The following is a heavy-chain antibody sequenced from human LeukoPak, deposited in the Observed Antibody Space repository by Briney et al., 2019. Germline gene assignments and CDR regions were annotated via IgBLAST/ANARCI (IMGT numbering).Heavy chain of an antibody. V-gene: IGHV4-34*01. CDR2: INHSGST. CDR1: GGSFSGYY. CDR3: ARNHPLWFGESYYYYMDV. D-gene: IGHD3-10*01. Sequence: SETLSLTCAVYGGSFSGYYWSWIRQPPGKGLEWIGEINHSGSTNYNPSLKSRVTISVDTSKNQFSLKLSSVTAADTAVYYCARNHPLWFGESYYYYMDVWGKGTTVTVSS. J-gene: IGHJ6*03.